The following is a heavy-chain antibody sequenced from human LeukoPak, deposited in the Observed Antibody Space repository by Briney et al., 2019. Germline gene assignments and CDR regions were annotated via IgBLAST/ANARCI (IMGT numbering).Heavy chain of an antibody. CDR3: TPEGFSGSYLDYFDY. Sequence: PGGSLRLSCAASGFTFSNAWMSWVRQAPGKGLEWVGRIKSKTDGGTTDYAAPVKGRFTISRDDSKNTLYLQMNSLKTEDTAVYYCTPEGFSGSYLDYFDYWGQGTLVTVSS. J-gene: IGHJ4*02. D-gene: IGHD1-26*01. CDR2: IKSKTDGGTT. CDR1: GFTFSNAW. V-gene: IGHV3-15*01.